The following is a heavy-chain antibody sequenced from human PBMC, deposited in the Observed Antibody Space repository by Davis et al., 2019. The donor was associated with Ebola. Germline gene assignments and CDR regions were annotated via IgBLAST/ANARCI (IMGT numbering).Heavy chain of an antibody. Sequence: GESLKISCAASGFTFSSYAMGWVRQAPRKGLEWVSTLSNGGGTTFYADSVKGRFTISRDNSKNTLYLQMNSLRVEDSALYYCVEGGPIAGAGTKSVDYWGQGTLVTVSS. CDR1: GFTFSSYA. CDR3: VEGGPIAGAGTKSVDY. D-gene: IGHD6-13*01. V-gene: IGHV3-23*01. J-gene: IGHJ4*02. CDR2: LSNGGGTT.